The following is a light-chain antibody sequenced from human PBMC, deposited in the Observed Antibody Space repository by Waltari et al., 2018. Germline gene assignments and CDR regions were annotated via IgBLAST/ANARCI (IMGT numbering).Light chain of an antibody. CDR3: QQLGSSPIT. CDR2: GAS. J-gene: IGKJ5*01. Sequence: EIVLTQSPGTMSLSPGERASLSCRASQSVTNNNLAWSQQKPGQAPRLLFYGASRRATGIPDRFSGSGSGTDFTLTISRLEPEDFAVYYCQQLGSSPITFGQGTRLEMK. V-gene: IGKV3-20*01. CDR1: QSVTNNN.